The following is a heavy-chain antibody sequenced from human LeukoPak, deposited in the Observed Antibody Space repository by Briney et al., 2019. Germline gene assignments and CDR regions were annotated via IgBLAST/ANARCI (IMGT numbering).Heavy chain of an antibody. J-gene: IGHJ4*02. V-gene: IGHV4-59*01. Sequence: SETLSLTCTVSGGSISSYYWSWIRQPPGKGLEWSGDIYYSGSTNYNPSLKSRGTISVDTSKNQFSLKLSSVTAADTAVYYCASSRYGDYVDSWGQGTLVTVSS. CDR1: GGSISSYY. CDR2: IYYSGST. CDR3: ASSRYGDYVDS. D-gene: IGHD4-17*01.